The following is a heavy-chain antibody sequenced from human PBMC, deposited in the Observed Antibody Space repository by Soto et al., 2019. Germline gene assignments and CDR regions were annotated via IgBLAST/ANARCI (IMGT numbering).Heavy chain of an antibody. CDR2: ISDTGSSH. Sequence: GGSLRLSCVGSGFTFSSYGMHWVRQAPGKGLECVAVISDTGSSHYYAASVEGRFTISRENSKYTLSLHMDRLRVEDTAVYYCAKDRGGDCPDNSCYFGADYWGQGTPVTVSS. V-gene: IGHV3-30*18. CDR3: AKDRGGDCPDNSCYFGADY. J-gene: IGHJ4*02. CDR1: GFTFSSYG. D-gene: IGHD2-2*01.